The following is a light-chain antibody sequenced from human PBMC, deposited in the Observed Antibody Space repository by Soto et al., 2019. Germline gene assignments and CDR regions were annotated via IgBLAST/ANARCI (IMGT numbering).Light chain of an antibody. V-gene: IGLV2-11*01. Sequence: QSALTQPRSVSGSPGQSVTISCTGTSADVGRFNYVSWYQQHPGQAPKLIISDLTQRPSEVPDRFSGSRSGNTAFLSISGLRPEDEADYYCCAFGGVFGMFGGGTKLTVL. CDR3: CAFGGVFGM. CDR2: DLT. J-gene: IGLJ3*02. CDR1: SADVGRFNY.